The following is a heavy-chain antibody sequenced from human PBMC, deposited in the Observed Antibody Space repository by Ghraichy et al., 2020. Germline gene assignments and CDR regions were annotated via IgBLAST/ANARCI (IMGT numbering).Heavy chain of an antibody. CDR2: ISSSGSTI. CDR3: ARAEAEYYDFWSGYYWSGGACDI. V-gene: IGHV3-11*01. J-gene: IGHJ3*02. Sequence: GGSLRLSCAASGFTFSDYYMSWIRQAPGKGLEWVSYISSSGSTIYYADSVKGRFTISRDNAKNSLYLQMNSLRAEDTAVYYCARAEAEYYDFWSGYYWSGGACDIWGQGTMVTVSS. D-gene: IGHD3-3*01. CDR1: GFTFSDYY.